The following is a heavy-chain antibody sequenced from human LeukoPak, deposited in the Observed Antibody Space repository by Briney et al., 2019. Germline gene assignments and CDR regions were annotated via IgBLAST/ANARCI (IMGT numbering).Heavy chain of an antibody. CDR3: AREGSSGGSHDAFDI. CDR2: ISYNGSNK. Sequence: GGSLRLSCAASGFTFSSHAMHWVRQAPGKGLEWVAVISYNGSNKYYADSVKGRFTISRDNSKNTLYLQMNSLRAEDTAVYYCAREGSSGGSHDAFDIWGQGTMVTVSS. CDR1: GFTFSSHA. V-gene: IGHV3-30*04. D-gene: IGHD2-15*01. J-gene: IGHJ3*02.